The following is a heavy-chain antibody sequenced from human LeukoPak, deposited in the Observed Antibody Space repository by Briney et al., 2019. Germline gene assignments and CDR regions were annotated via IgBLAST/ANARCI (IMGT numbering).Heavy chain of an antibody. CDR3: AKLPTIFGVADSFDI. D-gene: IGHD3-3*01. CDR1: GITFSSYD. Sequence: GGSLRLSCVASGITFSSYDMSWVRQAPGKGLEWISAISDRDKTDYADSVKGRFTISRDNSKNTLYLQLSSLRADDTAIYYCAKLPTIFGVADSFDIWGQGTLVTVSS. CDR2: ISDRDKT. J-gene: IGHJ3*02. V-gene: IGHV3-23*01.